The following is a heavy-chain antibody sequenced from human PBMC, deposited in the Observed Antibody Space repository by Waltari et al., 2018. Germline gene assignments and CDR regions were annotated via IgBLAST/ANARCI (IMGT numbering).Heavy chain of an antibody. CDR2: IGGTHSNI. CDR3: TRDLYGSGGDWFDP. J-gene: IGHJ5*02. V-gene: IGHV3-21*03. CDR1: GFRLGAYA. D-gene: IGHD3-10*01. Sequence: EERLVESGGGLVKPGVSLSLSCVAFGFRLGAYAMNWVRQAPGTGLEWLSSIGGTHSNIFYAESVRGRFTVSRDNSKNSLYLEMSNVRAEDTGLYYCTRDLYGSGGDWFDPWGQGTLVTVSS.